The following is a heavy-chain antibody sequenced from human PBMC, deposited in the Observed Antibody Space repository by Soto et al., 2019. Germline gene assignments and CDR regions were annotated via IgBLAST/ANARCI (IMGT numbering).Heavy chain of an antibody. V-gene: IGHV4-31*03. J-gene: IGHJ6*02. D-gene: IGHD2-8*01. CDR2: IYYSGST. Sequence: QVQLQESGPGLVKPSQTLSLTCTVSGGSISSGGYYWSWIRQHPGKGLEWFGYIYYSGSTYYHPSLKSRVTISVDTSKNQFSLKLSSVTAADTAVYYCASSIVLMVYARTHYYYGMDVWGQGTTVTVSS. CDR3: ASSIVLMVYARTHYYYGMDV. CDR1: GGSISSGGYY.